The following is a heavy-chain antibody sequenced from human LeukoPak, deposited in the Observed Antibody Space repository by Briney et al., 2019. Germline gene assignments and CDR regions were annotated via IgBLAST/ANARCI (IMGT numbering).Heavy chain of an antibody. CDR1: GFTFSSYA. J-gene: IGHJ4*02. CDR3: ARGNSAYYDFWSGYHLDY. V-gene: IGHV3-30-3*01. Sequence: GGSLRLSCAASGFTFSSYAMHWVRQAPGKGLEWVAVISYDGSNKYYADSVKGRFTISRDNSKNTLYLQMNSLRAEDTAVYYCARGNSAYYDFWSGYHLDYWGQGTLVTVSS. D-gene: IGHD3-3*01. CDR2: ISYDGSNK.